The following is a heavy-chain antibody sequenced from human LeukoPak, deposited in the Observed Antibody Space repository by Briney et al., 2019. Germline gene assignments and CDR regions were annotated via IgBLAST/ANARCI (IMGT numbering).Heavy chain of an antibody. Sequence: ASVKVSCKASGYTFTSYGISWVRQAPGQGLEWMGWINSNTGGTNYAQKFQGRVTLTRDTSITTAYMEMISLRSDDTAVYYCARDRPGYSSWFDPWGQGTLVTVSS. V-gene: IGHV1-2*02. D-gene: IGHD6-19*01. J-gene: IGHJ5*02. CDR1: GYTFTSYG. CDR3: ARDRPGYSSWFDP. CDR2: INSNTGGT.